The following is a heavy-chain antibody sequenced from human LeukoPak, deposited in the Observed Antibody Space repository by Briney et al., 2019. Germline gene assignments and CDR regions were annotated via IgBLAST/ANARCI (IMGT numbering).Heavy chain of an antibody. J-gene: IGHJ5*02. D-gene: IGHD3-9*01. Sequence: SETLSLTCAVYGGSFSGYYWSWIRQPPGKGLEWIGEINHSGSTNYNPSLKSRVTISVDTSKNQFSLKLSSVTAADTAVYYCARGFPIRYFDWLLGWFDPWGQGTLVTVSS. CDR2: INHSGST. CDR1: GGSFSGYY. V-gene: IGHV4-34*01. CDR3: ARGFPIRYFDWLLGWFDP.